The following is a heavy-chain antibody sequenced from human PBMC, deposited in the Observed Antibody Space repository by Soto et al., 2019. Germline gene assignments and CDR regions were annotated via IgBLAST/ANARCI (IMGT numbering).Heavy chain of an antibody. J-gene: IGHJ4*02. CDR1: GFTFSSYG. CDR2: ISYDGSNK. CDR3: AKDGMEWLFHYYFDY. Sequence: GGSLRLSCAASGFTFSSYGMHWVRQAPGKGLEWVAVISYDGSNKYYEDSVKGRFTISRDNSKNTLYLQMNSLRAEDTAVYYCAKDGMEWLFHYYFDYWGQGTLVTVSS. D-gene: IGHD3-3*01. V-gene: IGHV3-30*18.